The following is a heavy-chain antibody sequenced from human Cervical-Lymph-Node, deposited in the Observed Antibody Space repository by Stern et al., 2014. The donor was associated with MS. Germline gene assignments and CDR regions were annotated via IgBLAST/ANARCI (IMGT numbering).Heavy chain of an antibody. CDR3: AKGRQWLGDFDH. V-gene: IGHV3-23*04. CDR1: GFTFSNYA. J-gene: IGHJ4*02. CDR2: ISDSGIST. D-gene: IGHD6-19*01. Sequence: EVQLVQSGGDLVQPGGSLRLSCAASGFTFSNYAMSWVRQAPGKGLQWVSTISDSGISTYYADSVKGRFTISRDTSSNTVFLQMSSLRAEDTAIYYCAKGRQWLGDFDHWGEGSLVTVSS.